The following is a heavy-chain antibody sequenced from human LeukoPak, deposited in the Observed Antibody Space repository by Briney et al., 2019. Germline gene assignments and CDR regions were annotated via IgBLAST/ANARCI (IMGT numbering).Heavy chain of an antibody. V-gene: IGHV3-11*04. D-gene: IGHD5-18*01. Sequence: GGSLRLSCAASGFTFSDYYMSWIRQAPGKGLEWVSYISSSGSTIYYADSVKGRFTISRDNAKNSLYLQMNSLRAEDTAAYYCARLYSWDYFDYWGQGTLVTVSS. CDR1: GFTFSDYY. J-gene: IGHJ4*02. CDR2: ISSSGSTI. CDR3: ARLYSWDYFDY.